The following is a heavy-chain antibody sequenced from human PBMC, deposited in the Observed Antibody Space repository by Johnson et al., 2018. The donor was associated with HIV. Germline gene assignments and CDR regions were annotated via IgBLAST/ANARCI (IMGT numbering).Heavy chain of an antibody. CDR1: GFTVSSNY. Sequence: VQLVESGGGLVQPGGSLRLSCAASGFTVSSNYMSWVRQAPGKGLEWVSVLYSGGTTYYEDSVKGRFTISRDNSKNTRYLQMSSLRVEDKAVYYGARRLITREGSDSPTDAFDIWGQGTMVTVSS. J-gene: IGHJ3*02. V-gene: IGHV3-66*01. CDR3: ARRLITREGSDSPTDAFDI. D-gene: IGHD1-26*01. CDR2: LYSGGTT.